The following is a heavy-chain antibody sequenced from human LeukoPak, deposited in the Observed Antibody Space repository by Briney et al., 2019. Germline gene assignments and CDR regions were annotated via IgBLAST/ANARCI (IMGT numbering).Heavy chain of an antibody. J-gene: IGHJ6*02. D-gene: IGHD3/OR15-3a*01. CDR2: IDWDDDK. V-gene: IGHV2-70*01. CDR3: ARIRDWSGYYYGMDV. CDR1: GFSLSTSGMC. Sequence: SGPTLVNPTQTLTLTCTFSGFSLSTSGMCVSWIRQPPGKALEWLALIDWDDDKYYSTSLKTRLTISKDTSKNQVVLTMTNMDPVDTATYYCARIRDWSGYYYGMDVWGQGTTVTVSS.